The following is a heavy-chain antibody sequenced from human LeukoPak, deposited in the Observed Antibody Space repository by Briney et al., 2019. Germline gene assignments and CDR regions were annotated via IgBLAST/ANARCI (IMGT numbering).Heavy chain of an antibody. V-gene: IGHV4-39*07. J-gene: IGHJ6*03. CDR3: ARGRRGVRGALLYYYYYYMDV. Sequence: SETLSLTCTVSGGSISSSSYYWGWIRQPPGKGLEWIGSIYYSGSTYYNPSLKSRVTISVDTSKNQFSLKLSSVTAADTAVYYCARGRRGVRGALLYYYYYYMDVWGKGTTVTISS. D-gene: IGHD3-10*01. CDR2: IYYSGST. CDR1: GGSISSSSYY.